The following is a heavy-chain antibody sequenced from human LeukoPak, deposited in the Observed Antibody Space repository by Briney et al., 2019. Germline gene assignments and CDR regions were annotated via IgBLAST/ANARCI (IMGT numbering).Heavy chain of an antibody. CDR3: AREGTTGTTSDAFDI. J-gene: IGHJ3*02. D-gene: IGHD1-1*01. CDR1: GGSFSGYY. V-gene: IGHV4-34*01. Sequence: SETLSLTCAVYGGSFSGYYWTWIRQPPGKGLEWIGSIYYSGSTYYNPSLKSRVTISVDTSKNQFSLKLSSVTAADTAVYYCAREGTTGTTSDAFDIWGQGTMVTVSS. CDR2: IYYSGST.